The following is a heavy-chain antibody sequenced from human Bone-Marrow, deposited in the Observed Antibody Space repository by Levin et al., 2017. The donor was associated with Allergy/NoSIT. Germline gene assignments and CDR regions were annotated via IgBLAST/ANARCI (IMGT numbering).Heavy chain of an antibody. CDR2: IWYDGSNK. D-gene: IGHD2-8*02. CDR3: ARISCTGGSYRPYSYYPMDA. V-gene: IGHV3-33*01. J-gene: IGHJ6*02. CDR1: GFTFNTYG. Sequence: GGSLRLSCAASGFTFNTYGMNWVRQAPGKELEWVAVIWYDGSNKYYADSVRGRFTVSRDNSRNTMYLQMNSLRAEDTAVYYCARISCTGGSYRPYSYYPMDAWGLGTTVTVSS.